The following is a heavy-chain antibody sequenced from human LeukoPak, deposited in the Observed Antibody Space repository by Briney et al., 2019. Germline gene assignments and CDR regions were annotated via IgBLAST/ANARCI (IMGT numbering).Heavy chain of an antibody. CDR3: AREEYFQDSNGYSYYFHS. Sequence: SETLSLTCTVSGGSIGCDYWSWIRKSAGKGLEWIGWLYESGSTNYNPSFRRRVTMSVDTSKNQFSLHVTSVTAADTAVYYCAREEYFQDSNGYSYYFHSWGQGSLVT. J-gene: IGHJ4*02. V-gene: IGHV4-4*07. D-gene: IGHD3-22*01. CDR1: GGSIGCDY. CDR2: LYESGST.